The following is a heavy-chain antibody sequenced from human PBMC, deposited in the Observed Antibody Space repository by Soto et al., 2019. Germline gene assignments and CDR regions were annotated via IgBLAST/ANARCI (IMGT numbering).Heavy chain of an antibody. Sequence: QVQLVESGGGVVQPGRSLRLSCAASRFTFSNYGMHWVRQAPGKGLEWVAVISYDGSNKYYADCVKCRFIISRDNSKNTLYLQMNSLRAEDTAVYYCAKHYDFWLYGMDVWGQGTTVTVSS. V-gene: IGHV3-30*18. CDR2: ISYDGSNK. D-gene: IGHD3-3*01. J-gene: IGHJ6*02. CDR1: RFTFSNYG. CDR3: AKHYDFWLYGMDV.